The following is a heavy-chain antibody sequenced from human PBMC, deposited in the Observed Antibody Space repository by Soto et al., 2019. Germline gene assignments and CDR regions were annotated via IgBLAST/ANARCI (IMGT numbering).Heavy chain of an antibody. D-gene: IGHD3-10*01. CDR3: AREMVRGVGSDY. CDR1: GYTFTSYG. J-gene: IGHJ4*02. Sequence: QVQLVQSGAEVKKPGASVKVSCKASGYTFTSYGISWVRQAPGQGLEWMGWISTYNGNTKYAQKLQGRVTMTTDSSASTGFMELRSLRSADTAVFYCAREMVRGVGSDYCGQGTLVTVSS. CDR2: ISTYNGNT. V-gene: IGHV1-18*01.